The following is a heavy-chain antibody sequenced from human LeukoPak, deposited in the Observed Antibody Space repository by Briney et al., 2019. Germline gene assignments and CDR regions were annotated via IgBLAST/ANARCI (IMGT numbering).Heavy chain of an antibody. Sequence: ASVKVSCKASGYTFTSHYMHWVRQAPGQGLEWMGIINPSGGSTSYAQKFQGRVTMTRDTSTSTVYMELSSLRSEDTAVYYCARDEEGYDSSGPWGQGTLVTVSS. D-gene: IGHD3-22*01. J-gene: IGHJ4*02. V-gene: IGHV1-46*01. CDR2: INPSGGST. CDR3: ARDEEGYDSSGP. CDR1: GYTFTSHY.